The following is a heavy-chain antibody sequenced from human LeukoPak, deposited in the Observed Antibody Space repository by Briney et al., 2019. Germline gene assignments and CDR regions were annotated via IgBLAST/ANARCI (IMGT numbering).Heavy chain of an antibody. V-gene: IGHV3-23*01. CDR2: ISGSGGST. CDR1: GFTFSSYA. CDR3: ARRFSGSYYKGHAFDI. Sequence: PGGSLRLSCAAYGFTFSSYAMSWVRQAPGKGLEWVSAISGSGGSTYYADSVKGRFTISRDNSKNTLYLQMNSLRAEDTAVYYCARRFSGSYYKGHAFDIWGQGTMVTVSS. D-gene: IGHD3-10*01. J-gene: IGHJ3*02.